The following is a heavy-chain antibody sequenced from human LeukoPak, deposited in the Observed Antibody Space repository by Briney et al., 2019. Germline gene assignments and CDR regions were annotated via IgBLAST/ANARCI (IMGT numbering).Heavy chain of an antibody. J-gene: IGHJ6*03. CDR2: IYSGGST. CDR1: GFTFDDYG. V-gene: IGHV3-66*02. CDR3: AGPTVDSYYYYYMDV. D-gene: IGHD4-23*01. Sequence: GGSLRLSCEGSGFTFDDYGMSWVRQAPGKGLEWVSVIYSGGSTYYADSVKGRFTISRDNSKNTLYLQMNSLRAEDTAVYYCAGPTVDSYYYYYMDVWGKGTTVTVSS.